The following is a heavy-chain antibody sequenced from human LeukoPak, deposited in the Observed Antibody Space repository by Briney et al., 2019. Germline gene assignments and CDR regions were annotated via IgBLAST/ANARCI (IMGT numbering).Heavy chain of an antibody. V-gene: IGHV3-21*01. CDR2: ISSSSSYI. CDR3: ARGRVAAAGNDFDY. D-gene: IGHD6-13*01. CDR1: GFTFSSYS. Sequence: GGSLSLSCAASGFTFSSYSMNWVRQAPGKGLEWVSSISSSSSYIYYADSVKGRFTISRDNAKNSLYLQMNSLRAEDTAVYYCARGRVAAAGNDFDYWGQGTLVTVSS. J-gene: IGHJ4*02.